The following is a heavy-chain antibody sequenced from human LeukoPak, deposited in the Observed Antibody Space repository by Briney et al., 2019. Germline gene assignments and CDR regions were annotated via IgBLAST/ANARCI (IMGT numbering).Heavy chain of an antibody. CDR2: IIPIFGTA. D-gene: IGHD3-9*01. Sequence: GASVKVSCKASGYTLTSYGISWVRQAPGQGLEWMGGIIPIFGTANYAQKFQGRVTITADESTSTAYMELSSLRSEDTAVYYCARTNNGGLRYFDWLSQANPGYYYYMDVWGKGTTVTTSS. V-gene: IGHV1-69*13. CDR3: ARTNNGGLRYFDWLSQANPGYYYYMDV. CDR1: GYTLTSYG. J-gene: IGHJ6*03.